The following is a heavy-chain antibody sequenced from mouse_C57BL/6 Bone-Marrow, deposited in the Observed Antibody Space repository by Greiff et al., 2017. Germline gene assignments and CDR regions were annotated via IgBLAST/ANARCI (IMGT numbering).Heavy chain of an antibody. CDR2: IDPANGNT. CDR1: GFNIKNTY. Sequence: VQLQQSVAELVRPGASVKLSCTASGFNIKNTYMHWVKQRPEQGLEWIGRIDPANGNTKYAPKFQGKATITADTSPKTAYLQLSSLTSEYTAIYYCARRQTGTYYFDYWGQGTTLTVSS. V-gene: IGHV14-3*01. D-gene: IGHD4-1*01. CDR3: ARRQTGTYYFDY. J-gene: IGHJ2*01.